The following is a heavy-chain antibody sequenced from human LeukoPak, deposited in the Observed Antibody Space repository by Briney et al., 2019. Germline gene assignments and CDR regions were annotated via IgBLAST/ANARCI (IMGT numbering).Heavy chain of an antibody. Sequence: GASAKVSCKASGYTFTGYYMHWVRQAPGQGLEWMGWINPNSGGTNYAQKFQGRVTMTRDTSISTAYMELSRLRSDDTAVYYCARYMVRGVKGFDPWGQGTLVTVSS. J-gene: IGHJ5*02. V-gene: IGHV1-2*02. CDR3: ARYMVRGVKGFDP. CDR1: GYTFTGYY. CDR2: INPNSGGT. D-gene: IGHD3-10*01.